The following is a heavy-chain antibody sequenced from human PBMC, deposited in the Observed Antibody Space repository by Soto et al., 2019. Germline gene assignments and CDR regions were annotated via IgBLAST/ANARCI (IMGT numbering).Heavy chain of an antibody. CDR2: VSVGGDTT. Sequence: EVQLLESGGGLVQPGGYLRLSCAASGFTFNNYAMTWVRQARGKGLEWVSAVSVGGDTTSYADSVKGRFTVSRDGSKNTMYLQMSSLRAEDTALYYWEKGRGGSGSLTPRVEFGGQGNLLTVSS. J-gene: IGHJ4*02. D-gene: IGHD3-10*01. V-gene: IGHV3-23*01. CDR3: EKGRGGSGSLTPRVEF. CDR1: GFTFNNYA.